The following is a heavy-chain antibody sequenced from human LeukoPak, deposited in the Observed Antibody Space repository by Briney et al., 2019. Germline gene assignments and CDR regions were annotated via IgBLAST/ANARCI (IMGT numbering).Heavy chain of an antibody. CDR2: IIPIFGTA. CDR3: ARRGRAALDAFDV. D-gene: IGHD6-6*01. Sequence: SVKVSCKASGGTFSSYAISWVRQAPGQGLEWMGGIIPIFGTANYAQKFQGRVTITADESTSTAYMELSSLRSEDTAVYYCARRGRAALDAFDVWGQGTMVTVSS. V-gene: IGHV1-69*01. J-gene: IGHJ3*01. CDR1: GGTFSSYA.